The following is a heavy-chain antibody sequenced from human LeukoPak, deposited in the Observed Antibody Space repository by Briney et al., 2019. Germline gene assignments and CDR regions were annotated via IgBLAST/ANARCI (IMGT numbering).Heavy chain of an antibody. CDR3: ARDGEYYDFWSGYHPLFDY. CDR2: ISGSGGST. Sequence: GGSLRLSCAASGFTFSSYAMSWVRQAPGKGLEWVSAISGSGGSTYYADSVKGRFTISRDNAKNSLYLQMNSLRAEDTAVYYCARDGEYYDFWSGYHPLFDYWGQGTLVTVSS. J-gene: IGHJ4*02. D-gene: IGHD3-3*01. CDR1: GFTFSSYA. V-gene: IGHV3-23*01.